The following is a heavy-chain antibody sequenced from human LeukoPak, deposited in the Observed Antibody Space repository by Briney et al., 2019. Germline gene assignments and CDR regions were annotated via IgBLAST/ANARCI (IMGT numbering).Heavy chain of an antibody. CDR2: ISYDGSNE. Sequence: GGSLRLSCAASGFTFSNCAMHWVRQAPGKGLEWVAVISYDGSNEYYADSVKGRFTISRDNSKNTLYLQMNSLRAEDTAVYYCAKTPRGYSYGFNHYYFDYWGQGTLVTVSS. D-gene: IGHD5-18*01. CDR3: AKTPRGYSYGFNHYYFDY. V-gene: IGHV3-30-3*02. J-gene: IGHJ4*02. CDR1: GFTFSNCA.